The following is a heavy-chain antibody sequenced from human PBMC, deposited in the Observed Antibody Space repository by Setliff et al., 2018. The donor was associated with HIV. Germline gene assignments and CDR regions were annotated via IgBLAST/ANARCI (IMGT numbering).Heavy chain of an antibody. Sequence: SETLSLTCTVSGGSISSGNYYWSWIRVPAGKGLEWIGHVYTDGSTNYNPSLNSRVTISVDMSKNQFSLKMNSLTAADTALYYCVSSWYWDFYFWGQGAQVTVSS. CDR3: VSSWYWDFYF. D-gene: IGHD6-13*01. V-gene: IGHV4-61*09. CDR1: GGSISSGNYY. J-gene: IGHJ4*02. CDR2: VYTDGST.